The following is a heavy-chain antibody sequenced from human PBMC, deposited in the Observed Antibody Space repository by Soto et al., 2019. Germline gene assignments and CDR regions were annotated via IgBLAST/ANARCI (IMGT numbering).Heavy chain of an antibody. J-gene: IGHJ6*02. CDR2: ISSGGSTI. Sequence: EVQLVESGGGLVQPGGSLRLSCAASGFTFSSYEMNWVRQAPGTGLEWVSYISSGGSTIYYADSVNGRFTISRDNAKSSLYLQMNSMRAEDTAAYYCAREGFSSYGMYVWGPGTTVTVSS. V-gene: IGHV3-48*03. D-gene: IGHD6-19*01. CDR1: GFTFSSYE. CDR3: AREGFSSYGMYV.